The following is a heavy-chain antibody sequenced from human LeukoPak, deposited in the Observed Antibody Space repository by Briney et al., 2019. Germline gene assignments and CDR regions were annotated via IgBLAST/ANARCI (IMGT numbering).Heavy chain of an antibody. CDR2: IYYSGTT. CDR3: ARAPIMIFGLNYHYMDV. Sequence: PSETLSLTCAVSGDSINSNNYYWGWIRQTPGKGLEWIGSIYYSGTTYYNPSLMSRVTISFDTSRNRFSLRLRSVTAADTAVYFCARAPIMIFGLNYHYMDVWGKGTTVTVS. D-gene: IGHD3/OR15-3a*01. J-gene: IGHJ6*03. V-gene: IGHV4-39*07. CDR1: GDSINSNNYY.